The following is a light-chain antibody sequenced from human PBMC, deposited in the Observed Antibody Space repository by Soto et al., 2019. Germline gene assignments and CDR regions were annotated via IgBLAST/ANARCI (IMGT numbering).Light chain of an antibody. CDR2: KAS. CDR3: QHYNSYSEP. V-gene: IGKV1-5*03. Sequence: DIQMTQSPSTLAGSVGDRGTITCRASHTISSWLAWYQQKPGKPPNLLIYKASTLKTGVPSRFSGSGSGTEFTLTISTLQSDDFATYYCQHYNSYSEPFGQGTNVDSK. CDR1: HTISSW. J-gene: IGKJ1*01.